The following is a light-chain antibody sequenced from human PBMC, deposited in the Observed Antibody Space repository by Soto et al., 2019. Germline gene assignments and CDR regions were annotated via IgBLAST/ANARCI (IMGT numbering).Light chain of an antibody. J-gene: IGKJ4*02. V-gene: IGKV1-5*03. CDR1: QSISSW. CDR2: EAS. CDR3: QQYETYPLT. Sequence: DIPMTQSPSTLSASVGDRVTITCRASQSISSWLAWYQQKPGKGPKLLIYEASSLESGVPSRFSGSGSGTEFSLSISSRQPDDFATYYCQQYETYPLTFGGGTKVDIK.